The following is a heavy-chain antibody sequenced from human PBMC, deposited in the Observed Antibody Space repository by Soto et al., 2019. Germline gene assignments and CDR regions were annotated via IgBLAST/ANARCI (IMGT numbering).Heavy chain of an antibody. J-gene: IGHJ6*02. CDR3: ASQASPYYYYGIDV. Sequence: SETLSLTCTVSGGSMSISSYYWGWIGQPPGKGLEWIGNIYYSGSTYYNASLKSRVTISVDTSKNQFSLKLSSVTAADTAVYYCASQASPYYYYGIDVWGQGTTGTVS. V-gene: IGHV4-39*01. CDR2: IYYSGST. CDR1: GGSMSISSYY.